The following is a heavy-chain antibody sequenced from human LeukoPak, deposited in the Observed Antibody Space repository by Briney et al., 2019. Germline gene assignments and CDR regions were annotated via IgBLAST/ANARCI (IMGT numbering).Heavy chain of an antibody. CDR1: GFTFSSYG. J-gene: IGHJ6*03. Sequence: GSLRLSCAASGFTFSSYGMHWVRQAPGKGLEWVAFIRYDGSNKYYADSVKGRFTISRDNSKNTLYLQMNSLRAEDTAVYYCAKDHHLPGHCYYYYYMDVWGKGTTVTVSS. CDR3: AKDHHLPGHCYYYYYMDV. CDR2: IRYDGSNK. D-gene: IGHD1-14*01. V-gene: IGHV3-30*02.